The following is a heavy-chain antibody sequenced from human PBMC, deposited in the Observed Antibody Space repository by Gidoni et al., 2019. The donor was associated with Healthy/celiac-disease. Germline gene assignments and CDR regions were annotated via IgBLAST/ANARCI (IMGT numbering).Heavy chain of an antibody. CDR2: IYYSGST. D-gene: IGHD6-13*01. CDR1: GGSISSSSYY. V-gene: IGHV4-39*01. Sequence: QLPLQESRPALVQPSETLSLPCTVSGGSISSSSYYWGWSRQPPGKGLEWIGSIYYSGSTYHNPSIKSRVTISVETSKNQFYLKLSSVTAADTAVYYGARHKQQLVREGVDNWFDPWGQGTLVTVSS. CDR3: ARHKQQLVREGVDNWFDP. J-gene: IGHJ5*02.